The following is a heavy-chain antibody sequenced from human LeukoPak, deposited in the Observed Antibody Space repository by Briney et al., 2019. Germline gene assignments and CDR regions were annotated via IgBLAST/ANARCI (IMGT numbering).Heavy chain of an antibody. D-gene: IGHD3-10*01. V-gene: IGHV4-59*01. CDR2: IHYSGST. J-gene: IGHJ5*02. CDR3: ARTDYHGSGSFYDNWFDP. Sequence: PSETLSLTCTVSGGSISSYYWSWIRQPPGKGLEWIGYIHYSGSTNNNPSLKSRVTISVDRSKNQFSLKLSSVTAADTAVYYCARTDYHGSGSFYDNWFDPWGQGTLVTVSS. CDR1: GGSISSYY.